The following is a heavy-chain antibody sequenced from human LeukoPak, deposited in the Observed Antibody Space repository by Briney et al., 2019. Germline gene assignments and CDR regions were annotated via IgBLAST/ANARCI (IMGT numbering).Heavy chain of an antibody. D-gene: IGHD2-15*01. CDR2: ISYDGSNK. J-gene: IGHJ4*02. CDR3: ARGYCSGGSCYDGRVFDY. V-gene: IGHV3-30-3*01. CDR1: GFTFSSYA. Sequence: GGSLRLSCAASGFTFSSYAMHWVRQAPGKGLEWVAVISYDGSNKYYADSVKGRFTISRDNSKNTLYLQMNSLRAEDTAVYYCARGYCSGGSCYDGRVFDYWGQGTLVTVSS.